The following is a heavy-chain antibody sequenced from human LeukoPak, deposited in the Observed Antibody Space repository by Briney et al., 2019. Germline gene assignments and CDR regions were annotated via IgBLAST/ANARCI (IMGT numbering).Heavy chain of an antibody. J-gene: IGHJ4*02. CDR1: GFTFSGSA. D-gene: IGHD1-26*01. CDR3: TSGVGALVMDY. Sequence: GGSLRLSCAASGFTFSGSAMHWVRQASGKGLEWVGRIRSKANSYATAYAASVKGRFTISRDDSKNTAYLQMNNLKTEDTAVYYCTSGVGALVMDYWGQGTLVTVSS. V-gene: IGHV3-73*01. CDR2: IRSKANSYAT.